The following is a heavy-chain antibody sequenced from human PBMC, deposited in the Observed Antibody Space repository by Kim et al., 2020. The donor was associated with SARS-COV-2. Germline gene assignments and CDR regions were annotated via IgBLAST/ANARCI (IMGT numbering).Heavy chain of an antibody. Sequence: SETLSLTCTVSGDSISSNDYYWSWIRQHPGKGLEWIGYIYYSGSTYYNPSLKSRVTISVHTTKNQFSLKLSSVTAADTAGYYCARVTGYCSSTGCHIDYWREGTLVTVS. J-gene: IGHJ4*02. CDR3: ARVTGYCSSTGCHIDY. V-gene: IGHV4-31*03. CDR1: GDSISSNDYY. CDR2: IYYSGST. D-gene: IGHD2-2*02.